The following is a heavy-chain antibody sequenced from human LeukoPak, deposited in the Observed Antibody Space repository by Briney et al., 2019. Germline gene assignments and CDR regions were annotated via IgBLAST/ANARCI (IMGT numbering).Heavy chain of an antibody. J-gene: IGHJ5*02. CDR2: IYSGGST. CDR3: ASQLVGRFDP. V-gene: IGHV3-53*01. D-gene: IGHD6-6*01. CDR1: GFTVSSNY. Sequence: PGGSLRLSCAASGFTVSSNYMSWVRQAPGKGLEWVSVIYSGGSTYYADSVKGRFTISIDNSKNTLYLQMNSLRAEDTAVYYCASQLVGRFDPWGQGTLVTVSS.